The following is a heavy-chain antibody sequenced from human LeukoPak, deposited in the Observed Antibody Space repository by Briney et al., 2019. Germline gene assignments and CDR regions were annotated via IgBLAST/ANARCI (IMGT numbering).Heavy chain of an antibody. J-gene: IGHJ4*02. CDR1: GFTFRSHA. V-gene: IGHV3-23*01. CDR2: VSGSGSST. D-gene: IGHD1-26*01. Sequence: PGGSLRLSCAASGFTFRSHAMSWVRQAPGKGLEWVSAVSGSGSSTYYAETVKGRFSISRDNSKNVVYLQMNSLRAEDTAVYYCAKDEGAVGANSDYWGQGSLVTVSS. CDR3: AKDEGAVGANSDY.